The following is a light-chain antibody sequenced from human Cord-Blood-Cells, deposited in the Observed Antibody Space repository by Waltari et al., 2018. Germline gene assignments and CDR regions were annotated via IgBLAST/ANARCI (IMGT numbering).Light chain of an antibody. V-gene: IGKV4-1*01. Sequence: DIVMTQSSASLAVSLGEGATINCKSSQSVLYSSNNKNYLAWYQQKPGQPPKLLIYWASTRESGVPDRFSGSGSGTDFTLTISSLQAEDVAVYYCQQYYSTPPTFGQGTKVEIK. J-gene: IGKJ1*01. CDR3: QQYYSTPPT. CDR1: QSVLYSSNNKNY. CDR2: WAS.